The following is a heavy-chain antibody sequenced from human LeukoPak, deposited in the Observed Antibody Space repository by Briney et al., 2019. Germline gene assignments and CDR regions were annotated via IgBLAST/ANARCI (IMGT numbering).Heavy chain of an antibody. CDR3: AKDLGFGGSPYFMDV. CDR1: GFTFSSYG. V-gene: IGHV3-30*02. D-gene: IGHD3-10*01. J-gene: IGHJ6*03. CDR2: IRYDGSNK. Sequence: GGSLRLSCAASGFTFSSYGMHWVRQAPGKGLEWVAFIRYDGSNKYYADSVKGRFTISRDNSKNTLYLQMNSLRAEDTAVYYCAKDLGFGGSPYFMDVWGKGTTVTVSS.